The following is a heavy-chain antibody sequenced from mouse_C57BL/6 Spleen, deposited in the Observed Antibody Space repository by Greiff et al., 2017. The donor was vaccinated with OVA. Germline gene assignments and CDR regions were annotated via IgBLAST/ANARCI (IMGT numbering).Heavy chain of an antibody. CDR2: INPSSGYT. CDR1: GYTFTSYW. J-gene: IGHJ2*01. V-gene: IGHV1-7*01. CDR3: ASTHPNFDY. Sequence: QVQLQQSGAELAKPGASVKLSCKASGYTFTSYWMHWVKQRPGQGLEWIGYINPSSGYTKYNQKFKDKATLTADKSTSTAYMQLSSLTYADSAVYYCASTHPNFDYWGQGTTLTVSS. D-gene: IGHD2-1*01.